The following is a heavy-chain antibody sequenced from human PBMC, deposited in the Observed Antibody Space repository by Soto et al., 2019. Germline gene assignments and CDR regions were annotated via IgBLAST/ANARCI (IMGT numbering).Heavy chain of an antibody. V-gene: IGHV6-1*01. CDR3: ASEARNHFQH. CDR1: GDSIFSNIAA. CDR2: TYFLSKWSN. Sequence: PSQTLSLTCAISGDSIFSNIAAWNWIRQSPSRGLEWLGRTYFLSKWSNDYALSVKNRITINPDTSKNQFSLQLNSVTPEDTAVYYCASEARNHFQHWGQGSLVTVSS. J-gene: IGHJ1*01.